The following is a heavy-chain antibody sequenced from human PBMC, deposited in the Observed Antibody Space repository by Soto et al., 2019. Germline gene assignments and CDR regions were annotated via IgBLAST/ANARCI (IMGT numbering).Heavy chain of an antibody. D-gene: IGHD3-16*01. J-gene: IGHJ6*02. CDR1: GGTFSSYA. CDR3: ARDAPVSFGGVIGEVGYYGMDV. Sequence: QVQLVQSGAEVKKPGSSVKVSCKASGGTFSSYAISWVRQAPGQGLEWMGGIIPIFGTANYAQKFQGRVTITADESTSTAYMELSSLRSDDTAVYYCARDAPVSFGGVIGEVGYYGMDVWGQGTTVTVSS. V-gene: IGHV1-69*01. CDR2: IIPIFGTA.